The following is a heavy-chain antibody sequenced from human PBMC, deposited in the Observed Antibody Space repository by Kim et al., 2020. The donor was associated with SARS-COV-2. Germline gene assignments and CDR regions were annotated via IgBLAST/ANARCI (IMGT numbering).Heavy chain of an antibody. CDR2: ISSSSSTI. CDR3: ARSYYYGSGSYYLIDY. Sequence: GGSLRLSCAASGFTFSSYSMNWVRQAPGKGLEWVSYISSSSSTIYYADSVKGRFTISRDNAKNSLYLQMNSLRDEDTAVYYCARSYYYGSGSYYLIDYWGQGTLVTVSS. V-gene: IGHV3-48*02. CDR1: GFTFSSYS. D-gene: IGHD3-10*01. J-gene: IGHJ4*02.